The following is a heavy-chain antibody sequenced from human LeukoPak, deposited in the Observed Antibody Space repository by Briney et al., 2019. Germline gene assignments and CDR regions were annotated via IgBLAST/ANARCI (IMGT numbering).Heavy chain of an antibody. V-gene: IGHV4-30-2*01. CDR1: GGSISSGGYS. CDR3: ARVHWHDSSGSPRRSPAGMLDY. D-gene: IGHD3-22*01. Sequence: SETLSLTCAVSGGSISSGGYSWSWIRQPPGKGLEWIGYIYHSGSTYYNPSLKSRVTISVDRSKNQFSLKLSSVTAADTAVYYCARVHWHDSSGSPRRSPAGMLDYWGQGTLVTVSS. J-gene: IGHJ4*02. CDR2: IYHSGST.